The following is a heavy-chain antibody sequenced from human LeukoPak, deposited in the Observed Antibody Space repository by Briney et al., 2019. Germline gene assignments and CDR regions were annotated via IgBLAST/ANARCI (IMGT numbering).Heavy chain of an antibody. CDR2: IYTSGST. V-gene: IGHV4-61*02. CDR3: ARAGPGGFDP. CDR1: GGSISSGSYY. J-gene: IGHJ5*02. D-gene: IGHD3-10*01. Sequence: SETLTLTCTVSGGSISSGSYYWSWIRQPPGKGLEWIGRIYTSGSTNYNPSLKSRVTISVDTSKNQFSLKLSSVTAADTAVYYCARAGPGGFDPWGQGTLVTVSS.